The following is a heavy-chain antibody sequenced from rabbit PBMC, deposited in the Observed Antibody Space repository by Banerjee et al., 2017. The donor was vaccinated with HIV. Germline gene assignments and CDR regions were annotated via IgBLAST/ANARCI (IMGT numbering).Heavy chain of an antibody. J-gene: IGHJ4*01. CDR3: ARDLVAAIGWNFNL. Sequence: QSLEESGGGLVQPGGSLKLSCKASGFDFSSYAITWVRQAPGKGLEWIACIDAGSSGNTYYARWAKGRFTISKTSSTTVTLQMTSLTAADTATYFCARDLVAAIGWNFNLWGQGTLVTVS. V-gene: IGHV1S40*01. CDR2: IDAGSSGNT. CDR1: GFDFSSYA. D-gene: IGHD5-1*01.